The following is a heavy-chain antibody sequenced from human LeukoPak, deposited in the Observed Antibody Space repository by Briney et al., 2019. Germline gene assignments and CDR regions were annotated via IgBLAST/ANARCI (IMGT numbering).Heavy chain of an antibody. CDR1: GFTFSSYS. J-gene: IGHJ4*02. CDR3: ARDPIQSCSSTSCYGYYFDY. V-gene: IGHV3-21*01. D-gene: IGHD2-2*01. Sequence: TGGSLRLSCAASGFTFSSYSMSWVRQAPGKGLEWVSSISSSSYIYYADSVKGRFTISRDNAKNSLYLQMNSLRAEDTAVYYCARDPIQSCSSTSCYGYYFDYWGQGTLVTVSS. CDR2: ISSSSYI.